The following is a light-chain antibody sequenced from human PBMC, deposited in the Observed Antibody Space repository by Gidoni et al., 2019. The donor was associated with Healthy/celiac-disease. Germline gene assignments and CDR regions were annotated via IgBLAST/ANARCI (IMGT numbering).Light chain of an antibody. J-gene: IGKJ1*01. CDR2: KAS. CDR1: QSISSW. Sequence: DIQMTQSPSTLSASGGDRVTITCRASQSISSWLAWYQQKPGKAPKLLIYKASSLESGVPARFSGSGSGTEFTITISSLQPDDFANYYCQQYNSYRTFGQGTKVEIK. V-gene: IGKV1-5*03. CDR3: QQYNSYRT.